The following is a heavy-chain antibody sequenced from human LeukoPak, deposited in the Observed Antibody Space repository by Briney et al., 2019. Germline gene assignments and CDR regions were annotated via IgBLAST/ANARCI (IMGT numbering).Heavy chain of an antibody. CDR3: ARLEGPYSSSLYYFAY. Sequence: ESLKISCKGSGYSFTSYWIGWVRQMPGKGLEWMGIIYPGDSDTRYSPSFQGQVTISADKSISTAYLQWSSLKASDTAMYYCARLEGPYSSSLYYFAYWGQETLSPSPQ. CDR2: IYPGDSDT. D-gene: IGHD6-13*01. J-gene: IGHJ4*02. CDR1: GYSFTSYW. V-gene: IGHV5-51*01.